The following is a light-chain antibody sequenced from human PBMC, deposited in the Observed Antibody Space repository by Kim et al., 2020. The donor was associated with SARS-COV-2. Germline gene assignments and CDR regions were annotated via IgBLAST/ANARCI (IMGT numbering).Light chain of an antibody. CDR1: RVGDKS. J-gene: IGLJ2*01. V-gene: IGLV3-1*01. Sequence: VSPGQKARMTCGGDRVGDKSACGYRRKPGQSRVRVIYQDSKRPSGIPERFAGSNSGNTATLTISGTQAMDEADYYCQGGDSSTAVFGGGTRLTVL. CDR3: QGGDSSTAV. CDR2: QDS.